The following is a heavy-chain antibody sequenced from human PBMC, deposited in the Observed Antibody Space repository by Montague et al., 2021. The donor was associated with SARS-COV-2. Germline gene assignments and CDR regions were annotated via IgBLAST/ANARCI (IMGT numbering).Heavy chain of an antibody. J-gene: IGHJ5*02. CDR2: YSGST. V-gene: IGHV4-31*02. D-gene: IGHD2-2*01. Sequence: YSGSTYYNPSLKSRLTISVDTSKKRFSMKLSSVTSADTAMYYCARARVVVTTTRNWFDTWGQATAVTVSS. CDR3: ARARVVVTTTRNWFDT.